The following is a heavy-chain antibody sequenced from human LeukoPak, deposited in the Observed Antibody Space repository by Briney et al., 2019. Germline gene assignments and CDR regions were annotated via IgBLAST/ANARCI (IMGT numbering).Heavy chain of an antibody. CDR2: INHSRST. Sequence: SEALSLTCAVYGGSFSGYYWSWIRQPPGKGLEWIGEINHSRSTNYNPSLKSRVTISVDTSKNQFSLKLSSVTAADTAMYYCARGHYTIFGVVSYMDVWGKGTTVTVSS. CDR3: ARGHYTIFGVVSYMDV. D-gene: IGHD3-3*01. J-gene: IGHJ6*04. CDR1: GGSFSGYY. V-gene: IGHV4-34*01.